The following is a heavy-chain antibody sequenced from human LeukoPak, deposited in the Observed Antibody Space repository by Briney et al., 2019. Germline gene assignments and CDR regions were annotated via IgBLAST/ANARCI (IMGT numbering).Heavy chain of an antibody. CDR3: ARRYCSGGSCPVGY. D-gene: IGHD2-15*01. CDR1: GGTFSSYA. J-gene: IGHJ4*02. CDR2: IIPIFGTA. Sequence: SVKVSCKASGGTFSSYAISWVPQAPGQGLEWMGRIIPIFGTANYTQKFQGRVTITTDESTSTAYRELSSLRSEDTAVYYCARRYCSGGSCPVGYWGQGTLVTVSS. V-gene: IGHV1-69*05.